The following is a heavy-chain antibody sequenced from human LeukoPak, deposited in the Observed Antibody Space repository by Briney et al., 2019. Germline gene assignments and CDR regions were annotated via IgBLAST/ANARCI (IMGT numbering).Heavy chain of an antibody. J-gene: IGHJ4*02. D-gene: IGHD6-19*01. Sequence: SQTLSLPCCVSGGSISSGSYYWSWIRQPAGEGLEWIGRIYTSGSTNYNPSLKSRVTISVDTSKNQFSLKRSSVTAADTAVYYCASSIAVAVMEGFDYWGQGTLVTVSS. V-gene: IGHV4-61*02. CDR2: IYTSGST. CDR3: ASSIAVAVMEGFDY. CDR1: GGSISSGSYY.